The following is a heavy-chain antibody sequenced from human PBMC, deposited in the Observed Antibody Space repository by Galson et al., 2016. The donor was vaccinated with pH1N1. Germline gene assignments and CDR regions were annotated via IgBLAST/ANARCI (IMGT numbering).Heavy chain of an antibody. V-gene: IGHV3-7*01. Sequence: SLRLSCAASGFTFSNYWMSWVRQAPGKGLEWVVNINQDGSVKYYIDSVKGRFTISRDNAKNSLYVQMNSLRAEDTAVYYCARKVGDYWGQGTLVTVSS. CDR3: ARKVGDY. J-gene: IGHJ4*02. CDR1: GFTFSNYW. CDR2: INQDGSVK.